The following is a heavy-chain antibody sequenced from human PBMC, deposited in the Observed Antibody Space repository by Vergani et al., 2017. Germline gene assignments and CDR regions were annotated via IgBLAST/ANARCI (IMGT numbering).Heavy chain of an antibody. J-gene: IGHJ6*02. CDR1: GFTFSSYA. CDR3: AKGTAYYYYGMDV. CDR2: ISGSGGST. V-gene: IGHV3-23*01. D-gene: IGHD1-1*01. Sequence: EVQLLESGGGLVQPGGSLRLSCAASGFTFSSYAMSWVRQAPGKGLEWVSAISGSGGSTYYADSVKGRFTISRDNSKNTLYLQMNSLRAEDTTVYYCAKGTAYYYYGMDVWDQGTTITVSS.